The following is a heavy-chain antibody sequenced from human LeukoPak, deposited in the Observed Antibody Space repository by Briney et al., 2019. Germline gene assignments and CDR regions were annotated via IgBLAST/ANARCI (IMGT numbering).Heavy chain of an antibody. CDR2: IYYYGST. Sequence: SETLSLTCTVSGGSISSYYWSWIRQPPGKGLEWVGYIYYYGSTNYNPSLKSRVTISVDTSKNQFSLKLSSVTAADTAVYYCARHGLNYYDSSGQIDYWGQGTLVTVSS. CDR3: ARHGLNYYDSSGQIDY. CDR1: GGSISSYY. J-gene: IGHJ4*02. V-gene: IGHV4-59*08. D-gene: IGHD3-22*01.